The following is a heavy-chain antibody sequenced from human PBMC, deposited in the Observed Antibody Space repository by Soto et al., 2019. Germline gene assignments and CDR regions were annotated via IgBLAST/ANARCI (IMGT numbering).Heavy chain of an antibody. CDR1: GYTFTNFG. V-gene: IGHV1-18*01. CDR3: ARISLGPAPTDAFDI. D-gene: IGHD1-26*01. J-gene: IGHJ3*02. Sequence: QVQLVQSGAEVKKPGASVKVSCKASGYTFTNFGISWVRQAPGQGLEWLGWLSPYGGDRNYAQRVQDRVSMTTDTSTSTASMELRTLMSDDTAVYYCARISLGPAPTDAFDIWGQGTMVTVSS. CDR2: LSPYGGDR.